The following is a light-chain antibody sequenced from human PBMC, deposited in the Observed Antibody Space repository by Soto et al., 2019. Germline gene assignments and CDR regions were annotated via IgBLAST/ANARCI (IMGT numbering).Light chain of an antibody. V-gene: IGLV2-11*01. J-gene: IGLJ2*01. Sequence: QAVVTQPRSVSGSPGQSVTISCTGTSSDVGAYNFVSWYQQHPGKAPKLMIYDVSQRPSGVPDRFSGSKSGNTASLTISGLQAEDDADYYCCSYAGTYFIFGGGTKLTVL. CDR2: DVS. CDR1: SSDVGAYNF. CDR3: CSYAGTYFI.